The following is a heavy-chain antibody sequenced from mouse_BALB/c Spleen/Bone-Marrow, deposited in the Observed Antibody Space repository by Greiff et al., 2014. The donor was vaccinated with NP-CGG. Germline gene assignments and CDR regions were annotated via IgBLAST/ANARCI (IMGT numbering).Heavy chain of an antibody. CDR1: GFNIKDTF. CDR3: VSSGNNEGGAMDY. V-gene: IGHV14-3*02. D-gene: IGHD2-1*01. Sequence: EVQLQESGAELVKPGASVKLSCTASGFNIKDTFMHWLKQRPEQGLEWNGRIDPANGITKYDPKFQGKATITTDTSSNTAYLQLSSRRSKDTAVYYCVSSGNNEGGAMDYWGQGTSVTVSS. CDR2: IDPANGIT. J-gene: IGHJ4*01.